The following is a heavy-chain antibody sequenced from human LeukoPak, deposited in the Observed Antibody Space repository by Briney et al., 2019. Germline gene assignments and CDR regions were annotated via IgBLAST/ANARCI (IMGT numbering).Heavy chain of an antibody. CDR2: ISYDGSNK. CDR1: GFTFSSYA. V-gene: IGHV3-30-3*01. Sequence: GRSLRLSRAASGFTFSSYAMHWVRQAPGKGLEWVAVISYDGSNKYYADSVKGRFTISRDNSKNTLYLQMNSLRAEDTAVYYCARESIFGVVTATFDYWGQGTLVTVSS. J-gene: IGHJ4*02. CDR3: ARESIFGVVTATFDY. D-gene: IGHD3-3*01.